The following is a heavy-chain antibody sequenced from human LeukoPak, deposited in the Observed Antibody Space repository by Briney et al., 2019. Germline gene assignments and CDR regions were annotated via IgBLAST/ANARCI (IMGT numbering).Heavy chain of an antibody. D-gene: IGHD5-18*01. Sequence: VGSLRLSCAASGFTFSSYWMHWVRQAPGKGLVWVSRINSDGSSTSYADSVKGRFTISRDNAKNTLYLQMNSLRAEDTAVYYCARAKRIGGYSYGTDDYWGQGTLVTVSS. CDR3: ARAKRIGGYSYGTDDY. V-gene: IGHV3-74*01. J-gene: IGHJ4*02. CDR1: GFTFSSYW. CDR2: INSDGSST.